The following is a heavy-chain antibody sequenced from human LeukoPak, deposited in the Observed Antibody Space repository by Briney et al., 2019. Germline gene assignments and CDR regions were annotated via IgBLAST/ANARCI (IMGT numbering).Heavy chain of an antibody. CDR1: GYSFTGYY. Sequence: ASMKFSCKASGYSFTGYYMHWVRQAPGQGLECMGCINPNSGGTDYAQKFQGRVTMTRDTSISTAYMELSRLTSDDTAVYYCAGLSGYDPYYFDYWGQGTLVAVSS. V-gene: IGHV1-2*02. CDR2: INPNSGGT. CDR3: AGLSGYDPYYFDY. J-gene: IGHJ4*02. D-gene: IGHD5-12*01.